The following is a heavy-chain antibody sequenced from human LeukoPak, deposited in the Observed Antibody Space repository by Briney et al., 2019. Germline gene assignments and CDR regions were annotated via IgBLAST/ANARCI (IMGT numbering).Heavy chain of an antibody. CDR3: AALVVPSTNLRNYYYYYMDV. Sequence: SVEVSCKASGFTFTSSAMQWVRQARGQRLEWIGWIVVGNGKTNYAQKFQERVTITRDMSTTTAYMELSSLRSEDTAVYYCAALVVPSTNLRNYYYYYMDVWGKGTTVTVSS. CDR1: GFTFTSSA. CDR2: IVVGNGKT. D-gene: IGHD3-16*02. J-gene: IGHJ6*03. V-gene: IGHV1-58*02.